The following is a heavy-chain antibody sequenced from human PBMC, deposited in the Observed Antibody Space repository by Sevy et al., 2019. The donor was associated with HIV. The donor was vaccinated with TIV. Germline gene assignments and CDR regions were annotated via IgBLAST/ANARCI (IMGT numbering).Heavy chain of an antibody. CDR3: ARLDATRPKGYYFDY. V-gene: IGHV4-39*01. Sequence: SETLSLTCTVSGGSINSRTSYWGWIRQPPGKGLEWIGIIYYSGVTYYNPSLKSRVTISVDTSKNQFSLKLSSETAADTAVYYCARLDATRPKGYYFDYWGQGTLVTVSS. J-gene: IGHJ4*02. CDR2: IYYSGVT. D-gene: IGHD1-1*01. CDR1: GGSINSRTSY.